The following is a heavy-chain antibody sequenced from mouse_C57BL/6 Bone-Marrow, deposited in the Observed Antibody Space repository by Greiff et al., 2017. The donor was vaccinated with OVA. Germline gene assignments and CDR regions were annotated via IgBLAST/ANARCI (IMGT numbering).Heavy chain of an antibody. CDR2: IDPANGNT. V-gene: IGHV14-3*01. Sequence: VQLQQSVAELVRPGASVKLSCTASGFNFKNTYMHWVKQRPEQGLEWIGRIDPANGNTKSAPKFQGTATITAATSSTTAYLQLSSLTSEDTAIYYCAGGRKGAMDYWGQGTSVTVSS. CDR1: GFNFKNTY. CDR3: AGGRKGAMDY. J-gene: IGHJ4*01.